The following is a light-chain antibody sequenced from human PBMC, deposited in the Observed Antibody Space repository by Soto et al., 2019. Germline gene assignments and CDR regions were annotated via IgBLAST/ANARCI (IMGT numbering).Light chain of an antibody. J-gene: IGLJ3*02. Sequence: QSVLTQPASVSGSPGQSITISCTGTSSDVGGYNYVSWYQQHPGKAPKLMIYEVSNRPSGVSNRFSGSKSGNTASLTSSGLQAEDEADYYCSSYTSSSTRVVGGGTKLTVL. V-gene: IGLV2-14*01. CDR1: SSDVGGYNY. CDR2: EVS. CDR3: SSYTSSSTRV.